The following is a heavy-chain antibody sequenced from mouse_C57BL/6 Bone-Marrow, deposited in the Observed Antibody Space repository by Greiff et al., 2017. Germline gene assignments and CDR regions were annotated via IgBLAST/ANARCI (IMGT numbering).Heavy chain of an antibody. CDR2: IYPGGGYT. J-gene: IGHJ3*01. Sequence: QVQLQQSGAELVRPGPSVKMSCKASGYSFTNYWLGWAKQRPGHGLEWIGDIYPGGGYTNYNEKFKGKATLTADKSSSTAYMQFNSLTSDDSAIYSCGFYCGNYPWFAYWGQGTLVTVSA. CDR1: GYSFTNYW. V-gene: IGHV1-63*01. D-gene: IGHD2-1*01. CDR3: GFYCGNYPWFAY.